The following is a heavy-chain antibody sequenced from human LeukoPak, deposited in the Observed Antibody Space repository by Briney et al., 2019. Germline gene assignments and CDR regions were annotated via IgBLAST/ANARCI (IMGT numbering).Heavy chain of an antibody. CDR3: ARGDWVPDY. CDR1: GYTFTSYD. D-gene: IGHD3-9*01. J-gene: IGHJ4*02. Sequence: ASVKVSSKASGYTFTSYDINWVRQATGQGLEWMGWMNPNSGNIGYAQKFQGRVTITRDTSISTAYMELSSLRSEDTAVYYCARGDWVPDYWGQGTLVTVSS. CDR2: MNPNSGNI. V-gene: IGHV1-8*03.